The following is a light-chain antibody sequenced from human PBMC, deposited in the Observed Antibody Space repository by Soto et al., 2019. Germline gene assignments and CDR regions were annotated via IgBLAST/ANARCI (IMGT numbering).Light chain of an antibody. Sequence: DLQMTQTTSTLSASVGDRVIITCRAIQSISGWMAWYQQKPGKAPNLLIYKTLKSGVPSRFSGSGSGTEFTLIISSLQPDDFSTYYCQQYHTYSFGQGTTVEIK. CDR3: QQYHTYS. J-gene: IGKJ1*01. CDR2: K. V-gene: IGKV1-5*03. CDR1: QSISGW.